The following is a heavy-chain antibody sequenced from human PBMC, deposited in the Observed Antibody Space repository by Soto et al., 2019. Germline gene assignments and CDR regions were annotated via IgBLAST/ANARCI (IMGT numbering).Heavy chain of an antibody. Sequence: SVKVSCKASGGTFSSYAISWVRQAPGQGLEWMGGIIPIFGTANYAQKFQGRVTITADESTSTAYMELSSLRSEDTAVYYCASPGEFGEYPYGMDVWGQGTTVTVSS. CDR3: ASPGEFGEYPYGMDV. V-gene: IGHV1-69*13. CDR2: IIPIFGTA. J-gene: IGHJ6*02. D-gene: IGHD3-10*01. CDR1: GGTFSSYA.